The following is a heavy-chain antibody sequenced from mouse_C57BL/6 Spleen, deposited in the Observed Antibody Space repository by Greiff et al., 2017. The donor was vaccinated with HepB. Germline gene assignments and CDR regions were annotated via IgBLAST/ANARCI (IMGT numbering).Heavy chain of an antibody. J-gene: IGHJ4*01. CDR2: IDPANGNT. CDR3: AREGAMDY. V-gene: IGHV14-3*01. Sequence: EVQLQQSVAELVRPGASVKLSCTASGFHIKNTYMHWVKQRPEQGLEWIGRIDPANGNTKYAPKFQGKATITADTSSNTACLQLSSLTSEDTAIYYCAREGAMDYWGQGTSVTVSS. CDR1: GFHIKNTY.